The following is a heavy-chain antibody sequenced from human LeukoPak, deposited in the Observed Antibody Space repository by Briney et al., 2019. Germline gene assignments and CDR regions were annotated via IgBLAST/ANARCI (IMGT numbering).Heavy chain of an antibody. Sequence: ASVKVSCKASGYTFTNYVISWVRQARGQEVEGMGWSSANNGNRNYAQKHQDRVSMTTATSTSTAYMRLRSLRSDDTAVYYCARQGYGGHSQGAADYWGKGPLVTVSS. CDR2: SSANNGNR. CDR3: ARQGYGGHSQGAADY. J-gene: IGHJ4*02. CDR1: GYTFTNYV. D-gene: IGHD4-23*01. V-gene: IGHV1-18*01.